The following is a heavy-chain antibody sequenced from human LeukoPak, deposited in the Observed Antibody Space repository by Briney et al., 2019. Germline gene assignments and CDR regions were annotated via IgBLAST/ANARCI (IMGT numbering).Heavy chain of an antibody. Sequence: PGGSLRLSCAASGFTFSRYAMNWVRQAPGKGLEWVSTISTSGNTHYADSVKGRFTISRDNSKNTPYLQMNSLRDEDTAIYYCTKDHDSTGLYQDRDYWGQGTLVTISS. CDR3: TKDHDSTGLYQDRDY. CDR1: GFTFSRYA. CDR2: ISTSGNT. D-gene: IGHD6-19*01. V-gene: IGHV3-23*01. J-gene: IGHJ4*02.